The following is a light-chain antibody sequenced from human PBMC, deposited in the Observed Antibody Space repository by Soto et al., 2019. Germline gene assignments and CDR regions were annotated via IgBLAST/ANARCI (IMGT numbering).Light chain of an antibody. V-gene: IGKV3-20*01. Sequence: EIVLTQSPGTLSLSPGERATLSCRASQSVSNSYLAWYQQKPGQAPRLLIYGTSIRATGIPDRFSGSGSGTDFTLTINRLEPEDFALYHCQQYGSSPITFGQGTRLEIK. CDR2: GTS. CDR3: QQYGSSPIT. CDR1: QSVSNSY. J-gene: IGKJ5*01.